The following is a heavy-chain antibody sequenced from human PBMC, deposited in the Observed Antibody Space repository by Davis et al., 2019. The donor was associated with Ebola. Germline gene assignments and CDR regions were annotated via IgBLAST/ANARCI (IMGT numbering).Heavy chain of an antibody. CDR3: ERGETDY. Sequence: GESLKISCAASGFTVSSNYMNWVRQAPGKGLEWVSVIYSGGSTYYADSVKGRFTISRDNSKNTLYLQMNSLRAEDTAVYYCERGETDYWGQGTLVTVSS. V-gene: IGHV3-53*01. CDR2: IYSGGST. CDR1: GFTVSSNY. J-gene: IGHJ4*02.